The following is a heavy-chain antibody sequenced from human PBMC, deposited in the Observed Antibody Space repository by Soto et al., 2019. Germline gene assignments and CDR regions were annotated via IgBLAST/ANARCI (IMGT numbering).Heavy chain of an antibody. CDR3: AKDKRIAAAGAEYYYYGMDV. D-gene: IGHD6-13*01. CDR2: ISYDGSNK. Sequence: PGGSLRLSCAASGFTFSSYGMHWVRQAPGKGLEWVAVISYDGSNKYYADSVKGRFTISRDNSKNTLYLQMNSLRAEDTAVYYCAKDKRIAAAGAEYYYYGMDVWGQGTTVTVSS. V-gene: IGHV3-30*18. J-gene: IGHJ6*02. CDR1: GFTFSSYG.